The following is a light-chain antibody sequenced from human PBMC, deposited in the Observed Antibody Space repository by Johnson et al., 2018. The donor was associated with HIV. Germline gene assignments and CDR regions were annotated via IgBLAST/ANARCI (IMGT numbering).Light chain of an antibody. V-gene: IGLV1-51*01. CDR3: ATWDRSLSAGGG. CDR1: SSNIGNNY. Sequence: QSVLTQPPSVSAAPGQKVTISCSGSSSNIGNNYVSWYQQLPGTAPKLLIYENTKRPSGVPDRFSGSKSGSSATLGITGLQTGDEADYYCATWDRSLSAGGGFGTGTKVTVL. J-gene: IGLJ1*01. CDR2: ENT.